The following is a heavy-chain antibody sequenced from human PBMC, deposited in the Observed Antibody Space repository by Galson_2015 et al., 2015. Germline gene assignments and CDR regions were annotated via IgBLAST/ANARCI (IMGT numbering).Heavy chain of an antibody. Sequence: SLRLSCAASGFTFSTYRMNWVRQAPGKGLEWVSYISSSSSTVYYADSVKGRFTISRDNANNSLYLQMNSLRDEDTAVYYCARPRGYCSSTTCPVRSAFDIWGQGTMVTVSS. CDR1: GFTFSTYR. J-gene: IGHJ3*02. V-gene: IGHV3-48*02. CDR2: ISSSSSTV. D-gene: IGHD2-2*01. CDR3: ARPRGYCSSTTCPVRSAFDI.